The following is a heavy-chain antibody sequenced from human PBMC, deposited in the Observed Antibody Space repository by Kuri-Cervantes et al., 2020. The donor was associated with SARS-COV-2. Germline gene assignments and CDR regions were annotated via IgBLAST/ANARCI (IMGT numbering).Heavy chain of an antibody. D-gene: IGHD3-22*01. J-gene: IGHJ4*02. CDR3: ARPYDEGPTTPN. CDR2: ISGSGGST. CDR1: GFTFSSYA. Sequence: GGSQRLSCAASGFTFSSYAMSWVRQAPGKGLEWVSAISGSGGSTYYADSVKGRFTISRDNAKNSLYLQMNSLRAEDTAVYYCARPYDEGPTTPNWGQGTLVTDSS. V-gene: IGHV3-23*01.